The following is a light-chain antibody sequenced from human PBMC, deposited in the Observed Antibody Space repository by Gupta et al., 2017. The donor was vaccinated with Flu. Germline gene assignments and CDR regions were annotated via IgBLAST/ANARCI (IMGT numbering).Light chain of an antibody. CDR2: GAF. Sequence: SPATLSVSPGERVTLSCRAGQSVSSSLAWYQQKPGQAPRLLIYGAFTRATGIPDRFSGSGSGTEFTLTISSLQSEDSAVYYCQQYNNWYTFGQGTKLEIK. J-gene: IGKJ2*01. CDR3: QQYNNWYT. CDR1: QSVSSS. V-gene: IGKV3-15*01.